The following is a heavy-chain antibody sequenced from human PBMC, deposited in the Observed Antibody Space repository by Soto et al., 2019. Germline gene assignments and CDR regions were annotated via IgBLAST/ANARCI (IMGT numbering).Heavy chain of an antibody. V-gene: IGHV1-8*01. CDR3: ARVFGSSCYTGGYYWFDF. CDR2: MSPNSENK. CDR1: GYTFTNFD. D-gene: IGHD6-13*01. J-gene: IGHJ5*01. Sequence: ASVKVSCKTSGYTFTNFDVNWVRQAAGQGLEWMGWMSPNSENKGYAQKFQGRVSMTRDTSITTAYMELSSLRSEDTAVYYCARVFGSSCYTGGYYWFDFWGQGTLVTVSS.